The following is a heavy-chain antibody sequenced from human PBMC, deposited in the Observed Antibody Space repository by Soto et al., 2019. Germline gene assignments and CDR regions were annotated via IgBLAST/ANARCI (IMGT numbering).Heavy chain of an antibody. V-gene: IGHV3-30*18. CDR1: GFTFSSYG. CDR3: AKDKHSSSSYYYYGMDV. Sequence: PGGSLRLSCAASGFTFSSYGMHWVRQAPGKGLEWVAVISYDGSNKYYADSVKGRFTISRDNSKNTLYLQMNSLRAEDTAVYYCAKDKHSSSSYYYYGMDVWGQGTTVTVSS. CDR2: ISYDGSNK. J-gene: IGHJ6*02. D-gene: IGHD6-6*01.